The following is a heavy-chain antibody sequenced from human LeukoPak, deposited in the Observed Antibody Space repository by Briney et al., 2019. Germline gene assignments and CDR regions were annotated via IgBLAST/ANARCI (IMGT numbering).Heavy chain of an antibody. Sequence: GESLKISCKGSGYSFTSYWIGWVRQMPGKGLEWMGIIYPGDSDTRYSPSFQGRVTISADKSISTAYLQWSSLKASDTAMYYCARQEGYYYDSSGYYYFDYWGQGTLVTVSS. J-gene: IGHJ4*02. CDR1: GYSFTSYW. CDR3: ARQEGYYYDSSGYYYFDY. D-gene: IGHD3-22*01. CDR2: IYPGDSDT. V-gene: IGHV5-51*01.